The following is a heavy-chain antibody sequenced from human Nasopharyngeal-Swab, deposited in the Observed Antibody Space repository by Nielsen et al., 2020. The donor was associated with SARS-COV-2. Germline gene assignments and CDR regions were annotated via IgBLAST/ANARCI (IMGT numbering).Heavy chain of an antibody. J-gene: IGHJ5*02. CDR3: AKDSGAGFCDDGSCFPTNH. Sequence: GESLKISCAASGFSFSTYAMSWVRQAPGKGLEWVSGMSGRGEKTYYAESVKGRFTISRDISKNTLYLQMNGLRAEDTAVYYCAKDSGAGFCDDGSCFPTNHWGQGTLVTVSS. V-gene: IGHV3-23*01. CDR1: GFSFSTYA. CDR2: MSGRGEKT. D-gene: IGHD2-15*01.